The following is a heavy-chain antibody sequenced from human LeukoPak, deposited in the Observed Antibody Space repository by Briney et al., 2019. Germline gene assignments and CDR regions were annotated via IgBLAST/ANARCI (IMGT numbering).Heavy chain of an antibody. D-gene: IGHD2-8*01. V-gene: IGHV4-38-2*01. Sequence: SETLSLTCAVSGYSFSSGYFGGWIRQPPGKGPEWIGSIYHSGSTYYNPSLKSRVTISVDTSKNQFSLKLSSVTAADTAVYYCARASMGYYYYYMDVWGKGTTVTVSS. CDR3: ARASMGYYYYYMDV. CDR1: GYSFSSGYF. CDR2: IYHSGST. J-gene: IGHJ6*03.